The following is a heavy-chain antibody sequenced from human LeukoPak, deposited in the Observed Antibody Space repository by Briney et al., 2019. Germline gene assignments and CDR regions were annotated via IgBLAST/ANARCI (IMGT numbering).Heavy chain of an antibody. V-gene: IGHV3-66*01. CDR2: IYSGGST. D-gene: IGHD3-10*01. CDR3: ARIGFHYASESDAQDY. CDR1: GFTVSSNY. J-gene: IGHJ4*02. Sequence: GGSLRLSCAASGFTVSSNYMSWVRQAPGKGLEWVSVIYSGGSTFYADTVKGRFTISRDNSKNILFLQMDSLRAEDTAFYYCARIGFHYASESDAQDYWGQGTLVTVSS.